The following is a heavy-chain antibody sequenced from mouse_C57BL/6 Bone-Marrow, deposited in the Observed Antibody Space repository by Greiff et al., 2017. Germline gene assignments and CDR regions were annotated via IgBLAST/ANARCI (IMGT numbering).Heavy chain of an antibody. CDR1: GYTFTSYW. Sequence: VQLQQPGAELVIPGASVKLSCKASGYTFTSYWMHWVKQRPGQGLEWIGEIDPSDSYTNYNQKFKGKSTLTVDKSSSTAYMQLSSLTSEDSAVYYCARDFFDYWGQGTTLTVSS. V-gene: IGHV1-69*01. CDR3: ARDFFDY. CDR2: IDPSDSYT. J-gene: IGHJ2*01.